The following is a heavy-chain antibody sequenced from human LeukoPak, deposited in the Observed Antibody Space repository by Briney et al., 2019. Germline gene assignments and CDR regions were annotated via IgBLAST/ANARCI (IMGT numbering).Heavy chain of an antibody. CDR2: IYHSGST. Sequence: SETLSLTCTVSGYSISSGYYWGWIRQPPGKGLEWIGSIYHSGSTYYNPSLKSRVTISVDTSKNQFSLKLSSVTAADTAVYYCARVRERYDSRNDAFDIWGQGTMVTVSS. J-gene: IGHJ3*02. D-gene: IGHD3-22*01. CDR1: GYSISSGYY. V-gene: IGHV4-38-2*02. CDR3: ARVRERYDSRNDAFDI.